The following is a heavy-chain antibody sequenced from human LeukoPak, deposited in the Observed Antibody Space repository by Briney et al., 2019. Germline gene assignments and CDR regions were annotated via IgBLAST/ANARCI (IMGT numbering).Heavy chain of an antibody. Sequence: GGSLRLSCVASGFTFSTYNMNWVRQAPGKGLEWVSYISSSSSTIYYADSVKGRFTISRDNAKNSLYLQMNSLRAEDTAVYYCASSGYCSSTSCYGGGLDYWGQGTLVTVSS. D-gene: IGHD2-2*01. CDR3: ASSGYCSSTSCYGGGLDY. CDR2: ISSSSSTI. CDR1: GFTFSTYN. V-gene: IGHV3-48*01. J-gene: IGHJ4*02.